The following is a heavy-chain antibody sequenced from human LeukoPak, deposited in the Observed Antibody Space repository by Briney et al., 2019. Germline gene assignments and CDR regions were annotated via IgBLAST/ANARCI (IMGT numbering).Heavy chain of an antibody. Sequence: PGGSLRLSCAASGFTFSGSAMHWVRQASGKGLEWVGRIRSKVDSYATAYAASVKGRFTISRDDSKNTAYLQMNSLKTEDTAVYYCTRVSRNGDPDYWGQGTLVTVSS. CDR3: TRVSRNGDPDY. D-gene: IGHD4-17*01. CDR2: IRSKVDSYAT. V-gene: IGHV3-73*01. CDR1: GFTFSGSA. J-gene: IGHJ4*02.